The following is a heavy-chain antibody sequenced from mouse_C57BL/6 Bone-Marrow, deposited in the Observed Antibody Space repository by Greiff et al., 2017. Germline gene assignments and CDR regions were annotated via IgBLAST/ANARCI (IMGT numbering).Heavy chain of an antibody. J-gene: IGHJ4*01. CDR3: ARATYYAMDY. CDR2: SRNKANDYTT. Sequence: EVHLVESGGGLVQSGRSLRLSCATSGFTFSDFYMEWVRQAPGKGLEWIAASRNKANDYTTEYSASVKGRFIVSRDTSQSILYLQMNALRAEDTAIYYCARATYYAMDYWGQGTSVTVSS. CDR1: GFTFSDFY. V-gene: IGHV7-1*01.